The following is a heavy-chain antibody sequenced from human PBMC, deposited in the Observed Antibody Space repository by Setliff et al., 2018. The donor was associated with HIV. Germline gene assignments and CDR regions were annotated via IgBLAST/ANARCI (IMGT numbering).Heavy chain of an antibody. V-gene: IGHV4-59*08. CDR3: VRTYNDLENYYHHYYMDV. D-gene: IGHD1-1*01. J-gene: IGHJ6*03. Sequence: SETLSLTCTVSGGSMSSYYWSWIRQPPGKGLEWIGYIYYSGSTNYNPSLKSRVTISVDTSKNQFSLKLRSVTAADTAVYYCVRTYNDLENYYHHYYMDVWGKGTTGTVS. CDR1: GGSMSSYY. CDR2: IYYSGST.